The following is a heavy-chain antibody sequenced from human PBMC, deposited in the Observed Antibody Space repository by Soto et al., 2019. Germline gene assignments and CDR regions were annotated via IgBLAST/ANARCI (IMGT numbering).Heavy chain of an antibody. Sequence: GGSLRLSCAASGFTFSSYAMSWVRQAPGKGLEWVSAISGSGGSTYYADSVKGRFTISRDNSKNTLYLQMNSLRAEDTAVYYCTLIVIMAEGPNWGQGTLVTVSS. CDR3: TLIVIMAEGPN. CDR1: GFTFSSYA. J-gene: IGHJ4*02. V-gene: IGHV3-23*01. D-gene: IGHD2-8*01. CDR2: ISGSGGST.